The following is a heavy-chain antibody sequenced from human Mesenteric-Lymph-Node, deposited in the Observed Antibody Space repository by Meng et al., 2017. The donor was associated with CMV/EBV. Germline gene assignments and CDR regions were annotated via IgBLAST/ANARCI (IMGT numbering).Heavy chain of an antibody. CDR2: IYPGDSDT. Sequence: KVSCKGSGYSFTSYWIGWVRQRRGKGLEWMGIIYPGDSDTRYSPSFQGQVTISADKSISTAYLQWSSLNASDTAMYYCASQDFGVGENWFDPWGQGTLVTVSS. D-gene: IGHD3-3*01. CDR1: GYSFTSYW. J-gene: IGHJ5*02. CDR3: ASQDFGVGENWFDP. V-gene: IGHV5-51*01.